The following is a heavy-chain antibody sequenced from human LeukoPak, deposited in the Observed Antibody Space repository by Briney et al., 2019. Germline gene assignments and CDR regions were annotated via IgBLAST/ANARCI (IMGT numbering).Heavy chain of an antibody. V-gene: IGHV2-5*02. CDR1: GFSLSTSGVG. CDR3: AHRYCSGGSCYQTFDY. CDR2: IYWDDDK. J-gene: IGHJ4*02. D-gene: IGHD2-15*01. Sequence: SGPTLVKPTQTLTLTCTFSGFSLSTSGVGVGWIRQPPGKALEWLALIYWDDDKRYSPSLKSRLTITQDTSRPQVVLTMTNMDPVDTGTYYCAHRYCSGGSCYQTFDYWGQGTLVTVSS.